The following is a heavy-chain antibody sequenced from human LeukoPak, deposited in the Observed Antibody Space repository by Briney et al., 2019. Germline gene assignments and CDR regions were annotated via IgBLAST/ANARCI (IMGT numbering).Heavy chain of an antibody. CDR1: GGSITTTNY. CDR2: ISLSGYT. CDR3: SRESGPYSPFGH. J-gene: IGHJ4*02. D-gene: IGHD1-26*01. Sequence: SGTLSLTCGVSGGSITTTNYWSWVRQSPGRGLEWIGEISLSGYTGFNPSLRGRVTMSLNESKNHLSLTLPSVTAADTAIYYCSRESGPYSPFGHWGQGILVTVTT. V-gene: IGHV4-4*02.